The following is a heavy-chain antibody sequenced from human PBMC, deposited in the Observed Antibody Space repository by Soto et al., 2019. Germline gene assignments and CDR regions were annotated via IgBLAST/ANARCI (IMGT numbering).Heavy chain of an antibody. D-gene: IGHD3-22*01. CDR3: ASGPDYYDSSGYYSLPFGFDY. Sequence: GGFLRLSCAASGFTFSSYSMNWVRQAPGKGLEWVSYISSSSSTIYYADSVKGRFTISRDNAKNSLYLQMNSLRDEDTAVYYCASGPDYYDSSGYYSLPFGFDYWGQGTLVTVSS. CDR1: GFTFSSYS. V-gene: IGHV3-48*02. J-gene: IGHJ4*02. CDR2: ISSSSSTI.